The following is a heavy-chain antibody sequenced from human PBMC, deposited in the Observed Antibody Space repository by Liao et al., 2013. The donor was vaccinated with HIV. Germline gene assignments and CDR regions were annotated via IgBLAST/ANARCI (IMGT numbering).Heavy chain of an antibody. J-gene: IGHJ4*02. V-gene: IGHV4-34*01. D-gene: IGHD5-18*01. CDR3: ARGSGYSYGRRFDY. CDR2: IYYSGST. CDR1: GGSFSGYY. Sequence: QVQLQQWGAGLLKPSETLSLTCAVYGGSFSGYYWSWIRQPPGKGLEWLGYIYYSGSTYYNPSLKSRVTISLDMSKNQFSLKLSSVTAADTAVYYCARGSGYSYGRRFDYWGPGSPGHRLL.